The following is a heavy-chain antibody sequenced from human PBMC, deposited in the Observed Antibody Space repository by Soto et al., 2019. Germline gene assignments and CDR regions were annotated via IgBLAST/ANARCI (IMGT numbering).Heavy chain of an antibody. V-gene: IGHV3-21*01. J-gene: IGHJ4*02. CDR1: GFTFSSYS. CDR3: ARALPNEDIVVVVAATVDY. CDR2: ISSSSSYI. D-gene: IGHD2-15*01. Sequence: GGSLRLSCAASGFTFSSYSMNWVRQAPGKGLEWVSSISSSSSYIYYADSVKGRFTISRDNAKNSLYLQMNSLRAEDTAVYYCARALPNEDIVVVVAATVDYWGQGTLVTVSS.